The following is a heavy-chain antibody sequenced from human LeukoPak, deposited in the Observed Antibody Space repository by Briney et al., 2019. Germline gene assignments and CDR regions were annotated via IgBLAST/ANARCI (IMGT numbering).Heavy chain of an antibody. D-gene: IGHD3-3*01. CDR2: IYSSGNT. V-gene: IGHV4-31*03. J-gene: IGHJ4*02. CDR3: ARAGSGDDFWSGYSPFDV. CDR1: GGFINSGGYF. Sequence: SETLSLTCTVSGGFINSGGYFWSWIRQHPGKRLEWIGSIYSSGNTYYDPSLKSRITISLDTSKNHFSLKLTSVTAADTAVYYCARAGSGDDFWSGYSPFDVWGQGTLVTVSS.